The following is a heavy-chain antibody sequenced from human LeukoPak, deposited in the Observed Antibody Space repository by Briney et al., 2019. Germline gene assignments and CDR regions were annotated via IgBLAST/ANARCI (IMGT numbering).Heavy chain of an antibody. V-gene: IGHV3-30-3*01. CDR1: GFTFSSYA. CDR2: ISYDGGNE. D-gene: IGHD1-26*01. Sequence: GGSLRLSCAASGFTFSSYAMHWVRQAPGKGLEWVAVISYDGGNEYYADSVKGRFTISRDNSKNTLYLQMNSLRAEDTAVYYCARLGRGSYDYWGQGTLVTVSS. CDR3: ARLGRGSYDY. J-gene: IGHJ4*02.